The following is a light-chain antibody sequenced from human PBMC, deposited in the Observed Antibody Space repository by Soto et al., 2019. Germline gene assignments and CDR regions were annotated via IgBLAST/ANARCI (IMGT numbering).Light chain of an antibody. CDR1: QSVSSSY. CDR3: QQYASAPFS. J-gene: IGKJ3*01. Sequence: DIVLTQSPCTLSLSPGGRAPLSCSASQSVSSSYLAWYQQKPGQAPRLLIYGASSRATGIPDRFSGSGSGTDFTLTISRLEPEDFAVYYCQQYASAPFSIGPGTNVDVK. CDR2: GAS. V-gene: IGKV3-20*01.